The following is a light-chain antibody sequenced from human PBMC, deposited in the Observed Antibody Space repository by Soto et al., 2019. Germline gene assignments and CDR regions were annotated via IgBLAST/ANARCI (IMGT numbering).Light chain of an antibody. CDR1: QSIGSRY. J-gene: IGKJ5*01. Sequence: EIVLTQSPGTLSLSPGERATLSCRASQSIGSRYLAWYQQKPGQAPRLLIYGASSTATGIPDRFSGSGSGTDFTLTISRLDPEDFAVYYCQQYGTSPLTLGQGTRLEIK. CDR3: QQYGTSPLT. CDR2: GAS. V-gene: IGKV3-20*01.